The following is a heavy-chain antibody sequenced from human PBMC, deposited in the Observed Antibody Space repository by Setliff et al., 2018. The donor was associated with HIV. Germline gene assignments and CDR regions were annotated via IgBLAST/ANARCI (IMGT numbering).Heavy chain of an antibody. CDR2: IYYSGSA. CDR3: ARSPGVDTNMAFDY. Sequence: PSETLSLTCTVSVGSIINYFWSWIRLPPGKGLEWIGYIYYSGSADYNRSLKSRVTISVNTSKSQVSLNLNSVTATDTAVYYCARSPGVDTNMAFDYWGQGMLVT. D-gene: IGHD5-18*01. J-gene: IGHJ4*02. CDR1: VGSIINYF. V-gene: IGHV4-59*01.